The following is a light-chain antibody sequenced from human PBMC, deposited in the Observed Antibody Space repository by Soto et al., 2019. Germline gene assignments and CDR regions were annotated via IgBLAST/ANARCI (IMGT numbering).Light chain of an antibody. J-gene: IGLJ1*01. V-gene: IGLV3-21*04. CDR2: YDS. CDR1: NIGSKS. Sequence: SYELTQPPSVSVAPGTTARITCGGTNIGSKSVHWYQQKPGQAPVLVIYYDSDRPSGIPERFSGSNSGNTATLTISRVEAGDEADYYCQVWDSSSDHPGVFGTGTKLTVL. CDR3: QVWDSSSDHPGV.